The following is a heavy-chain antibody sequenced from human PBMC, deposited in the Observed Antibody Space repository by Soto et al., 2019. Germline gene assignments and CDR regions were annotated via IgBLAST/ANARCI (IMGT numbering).Heavy chain of an antibody. CDR2: IKSKTDGGTT. CDR3: TTGPGFGRSFDY. J-gene: IGHJ4*02. Sequence: PVGSLRLSCAASGFTFSNAWMSWVRQAPGKGLEWVGRIKSKTDGGTTDYAAPVKGRFTISRDDSKNTLYLQMNSLKTEDTAVYYCTTGPGFGRSFDYWGQGTLVTVSS. V-gene: IGHV3-15*01. CDR1: GFTFSNAW. D-gene: IGHD3-10*01.